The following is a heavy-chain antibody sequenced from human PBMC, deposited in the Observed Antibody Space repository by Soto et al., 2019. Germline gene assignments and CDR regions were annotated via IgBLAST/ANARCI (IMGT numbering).Heavy chain of an antibody. CDR3: ARRLTGSGSSYFDN. CDR2: IHHSGST. CDR1: GVSISSDEYY. Sequence: QVHLQESGPGLVKPSQTLSLTCTVSGVSISSDEYYWNWIRQLPGKGLEWIGFIHHSGSTFFNPSPERQVSILVDSVKNQFFLTLNSVAAADTAVYYWARRLTGSGSSYFDNWGQGILVRVSS. J-gene: IGHJ4*02. V-gene: IGHV4-31*01. D-gene: IGHD3-10*01.